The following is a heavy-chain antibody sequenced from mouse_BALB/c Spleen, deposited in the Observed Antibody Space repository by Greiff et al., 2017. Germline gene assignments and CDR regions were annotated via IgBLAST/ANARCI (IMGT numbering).Heavy chain of an antibody. CDR2: IYPGDGDT. Sequence: QVQLQQSGAELVRPGSSVKISCKASGYAFSSSWMNWVKQRPGQGLEWIGQIYPGDGDTNYNGKFKGKATLTADKSSSTAYMQLSSLTSEDSAVYSCARGGDYDYTWFAYWGQGTLVTVSA. J-gene: IGHJ3*01. CDR1: GYAFSSSW. D-gene: IGHD2-4*01. V-gene: IGHV1-80*01. CDR3: ARGGDYDYTWFAY.